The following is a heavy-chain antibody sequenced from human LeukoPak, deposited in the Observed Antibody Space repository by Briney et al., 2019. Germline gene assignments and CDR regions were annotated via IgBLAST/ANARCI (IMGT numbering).Heavy chain of an antibody. V-gene: IGHV4-59*08. D-gene: IGHD2-21*02. Sequence: SETLSLTCTVSGDSISSYYWSWIRQPPGKGLEWIGYIYYSGSTNYNPSLKSRVTISVDTSKNQFSLKLSSVTAADTAVYYCARRCSGDDCYSEWGQGTLVTVSS. CDR1: GDSISSYY. J-gene: IGHJ4*02. CDR2: IYYSGST. CDR3: ARRCSGDDCYSE.